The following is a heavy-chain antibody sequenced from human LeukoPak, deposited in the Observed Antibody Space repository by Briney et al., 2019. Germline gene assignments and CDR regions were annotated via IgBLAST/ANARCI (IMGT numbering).Heavy chain of an antibody. CDR2: INDSGGST. CDR3: ARSLKWNLVGFDY. CDR1: GFAFRSYA. V-gene: IGHV3-23*01. J-gene: IGHJ4*02. D-gene: IGHD1-1*01. Sequence: GGSLRLSCAASGFAFRSYAMNWVRQAPGKGLEWVSVINDSGGSTFYADSVKGRFSISRDNSNLYLQMSSLRAEDTAVYYCARSLKWNLVGFDYWGQGTLVTVSS.